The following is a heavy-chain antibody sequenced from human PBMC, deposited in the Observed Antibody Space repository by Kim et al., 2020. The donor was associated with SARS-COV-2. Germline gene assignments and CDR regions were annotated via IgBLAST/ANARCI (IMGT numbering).Heavy chain of an antibody. J-gene: IGHJ3*02. CDR3: TRVSGTTLALWDTVEI. V-gene: IGHV3-73*01. D-gene: IGHD1-1*01. CDR1: GFTFSGSS. Sequence: GGSLRLSCAASGFTFSGSSMHWVRQASGKGLEWVARIRSKANSYATAYAASVKGRFTISRDDSKPTAYLQMDSLKTEDTCVYYCTRVSGTTLALWDTVEICGEETTVSVS. CDR2: IRSKANSYAT.